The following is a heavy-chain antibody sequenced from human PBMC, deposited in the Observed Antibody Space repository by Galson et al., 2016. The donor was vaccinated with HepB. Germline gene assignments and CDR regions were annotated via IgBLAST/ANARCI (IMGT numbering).Heavy chain of an antibody. CDR2: VTPESGVT. J-gene: IGHJ5*02. CDR1: GYSFTAYY. V-gene: IGHV1-2*06. CDR3: ASLGYSSGRYGH. Sequence: SVKVSCKASGYSFTAYYLHWVRQVPGQGLEWMGRVTPESGVTIYAQKFQGRVTMTRDTSISTVYMEMTSLRIDDTAVYYCASLGYSSGRYGHWGQGTLVTVSS. D-gene: IGHD2-15*01.